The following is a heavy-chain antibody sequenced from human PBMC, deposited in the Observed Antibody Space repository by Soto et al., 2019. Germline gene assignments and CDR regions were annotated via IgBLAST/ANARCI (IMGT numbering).Heavy chain of an antibody. D-gene: IGHD3-22*01. CDR2: IYYSGST. Sequence: SETLSLTCTVSGGSISSYYWSWIRQPPGKGLEWIGYIYYSGSTNYNPSLKSRVTMSVDTSKNQFSLKLSSVTAADTAVYYCARGVRSGYPKYYYYYYGMDVWGQGTTVTVSS. J-gene: IGHJ6*02. CDR1: GGSISSYY. V-gene: IGHV4-59*12. CDR3: ARGVRSGYPKYYYYYYGMDV.